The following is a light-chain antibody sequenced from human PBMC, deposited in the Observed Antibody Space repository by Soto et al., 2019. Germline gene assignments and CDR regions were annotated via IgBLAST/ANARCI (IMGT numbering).Light chain of an antibody. Sequence: DIQMTQSPSTLSASVGDRVTSTCRASQSINKWLAWYQQKPGKAPKVLISDASTLESGVPSRFSGSGFGTEFTLTITRLQPDDFATYYCQQYDPNSKAFGQGTKVDIK. V-gene: IGKV1-5*01. CDR3: QQYDPNSKA. CDR2: DAS. J-gene: IGKJ1*01. CDR1: QSINKW.